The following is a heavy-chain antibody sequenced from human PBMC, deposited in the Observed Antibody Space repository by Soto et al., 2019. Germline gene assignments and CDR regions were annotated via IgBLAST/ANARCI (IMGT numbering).Heavy chain of an antibody. CDR2: INPNSGGT. CDR3: ARVGPTFDAFDI. Sequence: ASAEVSCKASGYTFTGYYMHWVRQAPGQGLEWMGWINPNSGGTNYAQKFQGRVTMTRDTSISTAYMELSRLRSDDTAVYYWARVGPTFDAFDIWGQGTMVTVSS. CDR1: GYTFTGYY. V-gene: IGHV1-2*02. J-gene: IGHJ3*02.